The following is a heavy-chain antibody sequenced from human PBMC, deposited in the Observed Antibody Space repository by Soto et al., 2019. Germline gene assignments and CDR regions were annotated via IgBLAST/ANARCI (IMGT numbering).Heavy chain of an antibody. D-gene: IGHD3-3*01. Sequence: SETLSLTCTVSGGSISSGGYYWSWIRQHPGKGLEWIGYIYYSGSTYYNPSLKGRVTISVDTSKNQFSLKLSSVTAADTAVYYCARESRVWSGYKNYYGMDVWGQGTTVTVSS. J-gene: IGHJ6*02. CDR1: GGSISSGGYY. CDR2: IYYSGST. V-gene: IGHV4-31*03. CDR3: ARESRVWSGYKNYYGMDV.